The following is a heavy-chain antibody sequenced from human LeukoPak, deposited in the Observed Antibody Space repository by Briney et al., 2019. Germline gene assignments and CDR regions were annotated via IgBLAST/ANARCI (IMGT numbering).Heavy chain of an antibody. Sequence: ASVKVSCKASGGTFSSYAISWVRQAPGQGLEWMGWMNPNSGNTGYAQKFQGRVTITRNTSISTAYMELSSLRSEDTAVYYCARQWGNDAFDIWGQGTMVTVSS. CDR2: MNPNSGNT. V-gene: IGHV1-8*03. J-gene: IGHJ3*02. CDR3: ARQWGNDAFDI. D-gene: IGHD1-26*01. CDR1: GGTFSSYA.